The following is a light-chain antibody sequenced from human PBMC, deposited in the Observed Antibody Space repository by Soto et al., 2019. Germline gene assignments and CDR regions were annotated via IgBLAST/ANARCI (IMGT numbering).Light chain of an antibody. CDR1: QPVSDK. CDR3: QQYDQWPIT. J-gene: IGKJ5*01. V-gene: IGKV3-15*01. CDR2: GAS. Sequence: EVVMTQSPANLSXXPXXXXTXXXWASQPVSDKLAWYQQKPGQAPRLLIYGASARALGIPDRFSGSGSGTEFSFTVTSLQSEDFAVYYCQQYDQWPITFGQGTRLEIK.